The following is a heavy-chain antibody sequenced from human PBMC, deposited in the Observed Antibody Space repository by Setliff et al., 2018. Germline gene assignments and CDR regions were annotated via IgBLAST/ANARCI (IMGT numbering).Heavy chain of an antibody. Sequence: SETLSLTCTVSGGSISSSSYYWCWIRQPPGKGLEWIGSIYYSGSTYYNPSLKSRVTISVDTSKNQFSLKLSSVTAADTAVYYCARAKGYCSSTSCRIYYFDYWGQGTLVTVSS. J-gene: IGHJ4*02. CDR1: GGSISSSSYY. CDR2: IYYSGST. D-gene: IGHD2-2*01. CDR3: ARAKGYCSSTSCRIYYFDY. V-gene: IGHV4-39*07.